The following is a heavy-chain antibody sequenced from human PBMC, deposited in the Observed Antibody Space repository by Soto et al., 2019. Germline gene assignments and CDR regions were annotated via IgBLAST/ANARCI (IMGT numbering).Heavy chain of an antibody. V-gene: IGHV4-31*03. CDR1: GGSISSGGYY. CDR3: ARFFLEAFGSYTTSDIFDY. D-gene: IGHD3-10*01. CDR2: IYYSGST. J-gene: IGHJ4*02. Sequence: KPSETLSLTCTVSGGSISSGGYYWSWIRQHPGKGLEWIGYIYYSGSTYYNPSLKSRVTISVDTSKNQFSLKLSSVTAADTAVYYCARFFLEAFGSYTTSDIFDYWGQGTLVTVSS.